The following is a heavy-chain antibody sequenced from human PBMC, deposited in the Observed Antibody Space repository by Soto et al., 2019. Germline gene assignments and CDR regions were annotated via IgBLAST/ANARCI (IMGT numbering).Heavy chain of an antibody. D-gene: IGHD6-6*01. CDR3: ARATSPYGIDV. CDR1: GGSISSGGYY. J-gene: IGHJ6*02. Sequence: QVPLQESGPGLVQPSQTLSLTCSVSGGSISSGGYYWTWIRQHPVKGLEWIGYIYYSGSTYYNPSLKGRSTISGDTSNNQFSLKLTSVTAADTAMYYCARATSPYGIDVWGQGTTVTVSS. CDR2: IYYSGST. V-gene: IGHV4-31*03.